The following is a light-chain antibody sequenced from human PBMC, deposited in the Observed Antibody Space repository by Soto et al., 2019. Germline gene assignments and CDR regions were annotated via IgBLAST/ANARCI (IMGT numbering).Light chain of an antibody. CDR1: QSVTTN. CDR3: QQYDRWPVT. J-gene: IGKJ4*01. CDR2: GAS. Sequence: EVVVTQSPATLSVSPGERVTFSCRASQSVTTNLAWYQHKPGQSPRLLISGASTGASGIPPRFSGSGSGTEFTLTIDRLQSADFAVYYCQQYDRWPVTLGGGTKVDIK. V-gene: IGKV3-15*01.